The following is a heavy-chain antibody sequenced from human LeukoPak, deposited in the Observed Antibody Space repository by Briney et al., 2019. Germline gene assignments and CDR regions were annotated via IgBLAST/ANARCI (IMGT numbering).Heavy chain of an antibody. J-gene: IGHJ4*02. CDR1: GFRFSDYG. CDR3: AKGAWAADGPMGNNFAS. CDR2: IRYDASDK. D-gene: IGHD6-13*01. Sequence: PGGSLRLSCVASGFRFSDYGMHWVRQAPGKGLEWVAFIRYDASDKYYADSVKGRFTISRDNSNNTLTLHMNSLRIEDTSIYFYAKGAWAADGPMGNNFASWGQGSLVTVSS. V-gene: IGHV3-30*02.